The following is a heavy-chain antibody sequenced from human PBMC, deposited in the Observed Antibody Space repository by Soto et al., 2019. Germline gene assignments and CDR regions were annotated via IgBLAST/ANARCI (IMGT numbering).Heavy chain of an antibody. V-gene: IGHV4-59*08. D-gene: IGHD1-26*01. CDR3: ARRWGAAVDY. CDR2: IYYSGST. J-gene: IGHJ4*02. Sequence: QVQLQESGPGLVKPSETLSLTCTVSGGSISSYYWSWIRQPPGKGLEWIGYIYYSGSTNYNPSLKSRVTTSVDTSKNHFSLKLSSVTAADTAVYYCARRWGAAVDYWGQGTLVTVSS. CDR1: GGSISSYY.